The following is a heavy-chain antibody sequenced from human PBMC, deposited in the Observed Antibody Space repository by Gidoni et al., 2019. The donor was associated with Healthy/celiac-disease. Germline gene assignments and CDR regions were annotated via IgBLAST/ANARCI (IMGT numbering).Heavy chain of an antibody. V-gene: IGHV3-7*01. CDR2: IKQDGSEK. D-gene: IGHD2-2*01. J-gene: IGHJ5*02. CDR3: ASGGYQNWFDP. Sequence: EVQLVESGGGLVQPGGSLRLSCAASGFTFSRYWMSWVRQAPGKGLEWVANIKQDGSEKYYVDSVKGRFTISRDNAKNSLYLQMNSLRAEDTAVYYCASGGYQNWFDPWGQGTLVTVSS. CDR1: GFTFSRYW.